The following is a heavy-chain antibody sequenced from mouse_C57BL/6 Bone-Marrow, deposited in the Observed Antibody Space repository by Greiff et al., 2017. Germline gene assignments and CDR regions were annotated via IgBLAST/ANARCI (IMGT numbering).Heavy chain of an antibody. J-gene: IGHJ3*01. Sequence: QVQLQQPGAELVKPGASVKMSCKASGYTFTSYWITWVKQRPGQGLEWIGDIYPGSGSTNYNEKFKSKATLTVDTSSSTAYMQLSILTSEDSAVYYCASSILWRSGIFAYWGQGTLVTVSA. CDR1: GYTFTSYW. V-gene: IGHV1-55*01. CDR2: IYPGSGST. D-gene: IGHD1-1*02. CDR3: ASSILWRSGIFAY.